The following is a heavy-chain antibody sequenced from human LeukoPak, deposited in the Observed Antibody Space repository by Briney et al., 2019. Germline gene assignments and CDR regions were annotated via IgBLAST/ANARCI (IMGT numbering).Heavy chain of an antibody. D-gene: IGHD6-13*01. V-gene: IGHV1-18*01. CDR3: ARDLGFGYTGDAFDI. CDR2: ISAYNGNT. CDR1: GYTFTSYG. Sequence: GASVKVSCKASGYTFTSYGISWVRQAPGQGLEWMGWISAYNGNTNYAQKLQGRVTMTTDTSTSTAYMELRSLRSDDTAVYYCARDLGFGYTGDAFDIWGQGTMVTVSS. J-gene: IGHJ3*02.